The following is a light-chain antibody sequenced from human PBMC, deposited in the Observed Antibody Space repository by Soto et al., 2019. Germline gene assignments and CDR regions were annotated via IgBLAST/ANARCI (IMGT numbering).Light chain of an antibody. J-gene: IGLJ2*01. CDR3: CSYAGSSL. Sequence: QSALTQPRSVSGSPGQSVTISCTGTSSDVGGYNYVSWYQQHPGNAPKLMIYDVSKRPSGVPDRFSGSKSGNMASLTISGLQAEDEADYYCCSYAGSSLFGGGTKVTVL. CDR1: SSDVGGYNY. CDR2: DVS. V-gene: IGLV2-11*01.